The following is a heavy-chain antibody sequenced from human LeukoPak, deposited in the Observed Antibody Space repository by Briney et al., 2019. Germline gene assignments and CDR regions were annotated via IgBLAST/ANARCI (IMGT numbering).Heavy chain of an antibody. CDR3: ARRYYYYYMDV. Sequence: SETLSLTCAVYGGSFSGYYWSWIRQPPGKGLEWIGEINHSGSTNYNPSLKSRVTISVDTSKNQFSLKLSSVTAADTAVYYCARRYYYYYMDVWGKGTTVTISS. J-gene: IGHJ6*03. V-gene: IGHV4-34*01. CDR1: GGSFSGYY. CDR2: INHSGST.